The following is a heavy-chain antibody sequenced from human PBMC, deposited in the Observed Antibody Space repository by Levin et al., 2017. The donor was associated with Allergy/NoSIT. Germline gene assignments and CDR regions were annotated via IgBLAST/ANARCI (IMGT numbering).Heavy chain of an antibody. CDR3: VRDALELEINGRAFDY. D-gene: IGHD3-3*01. CDR2: ISFDGSRK. V-gene: IGHV3-30*04. CDR1: GFTFNRYA. J-gene: IGHJ4*02. Sequence: GGSLRLSCVASGFTFNRYAMHWVRQAPGKGLEWVAAISFDGSRKFYADSVQGRFTISRDNSKNTLYLQMNSLRTEDTAVSYCVRDALELEINGRAFDYWGQGTLVTVSS.